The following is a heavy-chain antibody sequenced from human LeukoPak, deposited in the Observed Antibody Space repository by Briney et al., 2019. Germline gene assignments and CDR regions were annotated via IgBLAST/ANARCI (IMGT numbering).Heavy chain of an antibody. D-gene: IGHD3-22*01. CDR3: AKQDSSGYYSEHFQH. V-gene: IGHV3-30*18. CDR2: ISYDGSNK. Sequence: GGSLRLSCAASGFTFSSYGMHWVRQAPGKGLEWVAVISYDGSNKYYADSVKGRFTISRDNSKNTLYLQMNSLRAEDTAVHYCAKQDSSGYYSEHFQHWGQGTLVTVSS. J-gene: IGHJ1*01. CDR1: GFTFSSYG.